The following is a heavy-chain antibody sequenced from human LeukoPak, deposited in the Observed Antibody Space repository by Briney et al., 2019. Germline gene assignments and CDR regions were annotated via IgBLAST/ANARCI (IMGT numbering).Heavy chain of an antibody. CDR3: AKGYRKGRWLPPDY. D-gene: IGHD5-24*01. CDR1: GFTFSSYS. J-gene: IGHJ4*02. V-gene: IGHV3-21*04. CDR2: ISSSSSYI. Sequence: GGSLRLSCAASGFTFSSYSMNWVRQAPGKGLEWVSSISSSSSYIYYADSVKGRFTISRDNAKNSLYVQMNSLRAEDTALYYCAKGYRKGRWLPPDYWGQGTLVTVSS.